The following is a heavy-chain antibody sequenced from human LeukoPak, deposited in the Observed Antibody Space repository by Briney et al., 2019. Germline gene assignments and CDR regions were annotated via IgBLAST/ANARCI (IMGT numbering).Heavy chain of an antibody. CDR1: GFSLSTSGMC. CDR3: ARSYVWGSYRYTPYFDY. Sequence: GSGPTLLNPTQTLTLTCTFSGFSLSTSGMCVSWIRQPPGKALEWLARIDWDDDKYYSTSLKTRLTISKDTSKNQVVLTMTNMDPVDTATYYCARSYVWGSYRYTPYFDYWGRGTLVTVSS. D-gene: IGHD3-16*02. V-gene: IGHV2-70*11. CDR2: IDWDDDK. J-gene: IGHJ4*02.